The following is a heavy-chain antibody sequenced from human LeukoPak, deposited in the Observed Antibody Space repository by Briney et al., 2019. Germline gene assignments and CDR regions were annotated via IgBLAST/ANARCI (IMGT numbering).Heavy chain of an antibody. CDR3: VSFYETY. CDR2: INGDGSWT. V-gene: IGHV3-74*01. D-gene: IGHD2-2*01. J-gene: IGHJ4*02. Sequence: GGSLRLSCAGSGNYWMHWVRQAPGKGLVWVSHINGDGSWTTYAESGKGRFTISKGNAKNTVYLQMNNLRAEDTAVYYCVSFYETYWGRGTLVTVSS. CDR1: GNYW.